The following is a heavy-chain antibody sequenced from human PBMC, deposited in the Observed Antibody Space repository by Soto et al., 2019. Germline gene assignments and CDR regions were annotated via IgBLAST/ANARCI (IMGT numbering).Heavy chain of an antibody. Sequence: SETLSLTCTVSGGSISSYYWGWIRQPPGKGLEWIASIYYSGSTYYNPSLKSRVTIFVDTSKNQFSLKLSSVTTADTALYYCARQGYHGSGSYYKFLWFDPWGQGTLVTVSS. CDR3: ARQGYHGSGSYYKFLWFDP. CDR2: IYYSGST. V-gene: IGHV4-39*01. J-gene: IGHJ5*02. CDR1: GGSISSYY. D-gene: IGHD3-10*01.